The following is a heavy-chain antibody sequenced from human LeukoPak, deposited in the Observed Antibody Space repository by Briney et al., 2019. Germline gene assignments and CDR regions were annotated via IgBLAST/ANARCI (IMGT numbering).Heavy chain of an antibody. V-gene: IGHV4-39*07. Sequence: SETLSLTCTVSGGSISTSNYYWGWIRQPPGKGLEWIGNIFYSGSTYYSPSLKSRVTISLDTSRNQFSLKLSSVTAADTAVYYCARVLSDGTWFDPWGQGTLVTVSS. D-gene: IGHD1-14*01. J-gene: IGHJ5*02. CDR2: IFYSGST. CDR1: GGSISTSNYY. CDR3: ARVLSDGTWFDP.